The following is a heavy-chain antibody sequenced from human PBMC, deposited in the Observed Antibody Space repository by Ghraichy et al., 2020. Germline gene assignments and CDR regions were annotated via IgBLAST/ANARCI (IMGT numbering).Heavy chain of an antibody. J-gene: IGHJ3*02. CDR3: ARENSGYGENDAFDI. D-gene: IGHD5-12*01. CDR2: IIPILGIA. Sequence: SVKVSCKASGGTFSSYTISWVRQAPGQGLEWMGRIIPILGIANYAQKFQGRVTITADKSTSTAYMELSSLRSEDTAVYYCARENSGYGENDAFDIWGQGTMVTVSS. V-gene: IGHV1-69*04. CDR1: GGTFSSYT.